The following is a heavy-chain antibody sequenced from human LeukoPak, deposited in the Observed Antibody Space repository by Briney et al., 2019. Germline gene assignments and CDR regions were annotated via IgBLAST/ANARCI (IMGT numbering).Heavy chain of an antibody. D-gene: IGHD3-16*02. CDR3: ARDIGGLGELSLGY. Sequence: ASVKVSCKASGYTFTSYGISWVRQAPGQGLEWMGWISAYNSNTNYAQKLQGRVTMTTDTSTSTAYMELRSLRSDDTAVYYCARDIGGLGELSLGYWGQGTLVTVSS. V-gene: IGHV1-18*01. CDR1: GYTFTSYG. J-gene: IGHJ4*02. CDR2: ISAYNSNT.